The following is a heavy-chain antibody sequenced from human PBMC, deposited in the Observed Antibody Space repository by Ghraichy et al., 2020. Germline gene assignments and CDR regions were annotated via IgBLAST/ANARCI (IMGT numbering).Heavy chain of an antibody. CDR3: ARAALSSHQYMDV. D-gene: IGHD1-26*01. Sequence: SQTLSLTCTVSGGSVSTGSYCWSWIRQPPGKGPEYIGDIYYNGRTNYNPSLKSRVTISVDTSKNQLFLKLSSVTTADTAVYSCARAALSSHQYMDVWGKGTTVIVSS. J-gene: IGHJ6*04. CDR1: GGSVSTGSYC. CDR2: IYYNGRT. V-gene: IGHV4-61*01.